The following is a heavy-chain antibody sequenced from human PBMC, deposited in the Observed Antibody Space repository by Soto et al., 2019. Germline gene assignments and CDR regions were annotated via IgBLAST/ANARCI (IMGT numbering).Heavy chain of an antibody. D-gene: IGHD2-2*01. J-gene: IGHJ1*01. V-gene: IGHV3-48*02. CDR2: ISSSSSTI. CDR3: AGDGGDTAGSKLSSGYFQH. Sequence: GGSLRLSCAASGFTFSSYSMNWVRQAPGKGLGWVSYISSSSSTIYYADSVKGPYTFPGEDTKTSLYLQTTGLIDEDAVVYYCAGDGGDTAGSKLSSGYFQHWGRGTLVTVSS. CDR1: GFTFSSYS.